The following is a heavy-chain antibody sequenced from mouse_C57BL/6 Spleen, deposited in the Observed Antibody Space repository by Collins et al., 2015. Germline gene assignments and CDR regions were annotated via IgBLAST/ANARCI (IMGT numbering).Heavy chain of an antibody. J-gene: IGHJ3*01. Sequence: QVQLQQPGAELVMPGASVKMSCKASGYTFTDYWMHWVKQRPGQGLEWIGAIDTSDSYTSYNQKFKGKATLTVDESSSTAYMQLSSLTSEDSAVYYCARDGNPFAYWGQGTLVTVSA. CDR2: IDTSDSYT. V-gene: IGHV1-69*01. CDR1: GYTFTDYW. CDR3: ARDGNPFAY. D-gene: IGHD2-1*01.